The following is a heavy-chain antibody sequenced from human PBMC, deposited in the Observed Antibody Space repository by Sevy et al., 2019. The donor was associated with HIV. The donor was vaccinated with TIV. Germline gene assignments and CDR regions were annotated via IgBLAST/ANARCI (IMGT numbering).Heavy chain of an antibody. J-gene: IGHJ1*01. CDR3: TTGGSLFQH. CDR1: GFTFSKVW. Sequence: GGSLRLSCAASGFTFSKVWMSWVRQAPGKGLEWVGHIKSKTDGGKTDYAAPVRGSFTNSREDSKNTLSLQMNSLNTEDTAVYYCTTGGSLFQHWGQGTLVTVSS. D-gene: IGHD3-16*01. CDR2: IKSKTDGGKT. V-gene: IGHV3-15*01.